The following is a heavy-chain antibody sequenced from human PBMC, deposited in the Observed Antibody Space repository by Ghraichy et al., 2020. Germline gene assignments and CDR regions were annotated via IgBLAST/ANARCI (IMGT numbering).Heavy chain of an antibody. CDR1: GFTVSSNY. CDR3: ARGHPSGPGSGYFDY. D-gene: IGHD3-10*01. CDR2: IYSGGDT. J-gene: IGHJ4*02. V-gene: IGHV3-66*02. Sequence: GESLNISCAASGFTVSSNYMNWVRQAPGKGPEWVSVIYSGGDTFYTDSVKGRFTISRDNSKNTLYLQMNSLRTEDTAVYYCARGHPSGPGSGYFDYWGQGTLVTVSS.